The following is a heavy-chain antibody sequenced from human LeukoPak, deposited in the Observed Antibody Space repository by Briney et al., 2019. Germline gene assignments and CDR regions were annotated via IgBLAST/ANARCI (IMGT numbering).Heavy chain of an antibody. J-gene: IGHJ4*02. CDR3: ARDRGDCSPANCDRNDY. CDR2: ISSSSTAI. Sequence: GGSLRLSCAASGFTFSSDSMNWVRQAPGKGLEWVSYISSSSTAICYAESVKGRFTISRDNAKNSLFLQMNSLRAEDTAVYYCARDRGDCSPANCDRNDYWGQGTLVTVSS. V-gene: IGHV3-48*01. D-gene: IGHD2-2*02. CDR1: GFTFSSDS.